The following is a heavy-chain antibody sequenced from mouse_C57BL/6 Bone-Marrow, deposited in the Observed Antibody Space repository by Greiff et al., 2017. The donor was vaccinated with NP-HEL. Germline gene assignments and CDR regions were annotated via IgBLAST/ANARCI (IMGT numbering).Heavy chain of an antibody. Sequence: EVNVVESGGGLVQSGRSLRLSCATSGFTFSDFYMEWVRQAPGKGLEWIAASRNKAHDYTTEYSASVKGRFIVSRDTSQSSLYLQMNALRAEDTAIYDCARDGAYAMDYWGQGTSVTVSS. CDR2: SRNKAHDYTT. CDR3: ARDGAYAMDY. CDR1: GFTFSDFY. V-gene: IGHV7-1*01. J-gene: IGHJ4*01.